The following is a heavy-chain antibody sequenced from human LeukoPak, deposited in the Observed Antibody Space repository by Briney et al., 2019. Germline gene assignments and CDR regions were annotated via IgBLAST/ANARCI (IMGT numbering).Heavy chain of an antibody. CDR3: AKEDYGDYPNWFDP. CDR2: IYSGGST. V-gene: IGHV3-53*01. Sequence: EGSLRLSCAASGFTVSSNYMSWVRQAPGKGLEWVSVIYSGGSTYYADSVKGRFTISRDNSKNTLYLQMNSLRAEDTAVYYCAKEDYGDYPNWFDPWGQGTLVTVSS. D-gene: IGHD4-17*01. J-gene: IGHJ5*02. CDR1: GFTVSSNY.